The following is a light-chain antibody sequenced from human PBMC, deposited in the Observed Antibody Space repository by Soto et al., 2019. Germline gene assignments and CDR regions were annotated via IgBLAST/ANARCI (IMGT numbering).Light chain of an antibody. CDR3: QQYGGSPIT. J-gene: IGKJ5*01. V-gene: IGKV3-20*01. Sequence: EIVMTQSPATLSVSPGERATLSCRASQSFRGLLAWYQQKPGQAPTLLMSGASNRASGVPVRFSGSGSGADFTLTITRLEPEDFALYYCQQYGGSPITFGLGTRLEIK. CDR2: GAS. CDR1: QSFRGL.